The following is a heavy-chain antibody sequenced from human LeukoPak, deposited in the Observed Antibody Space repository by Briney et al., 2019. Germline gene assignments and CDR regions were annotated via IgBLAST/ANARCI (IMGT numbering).Heavy chain of an antibody. Sequence: GGSLRLSCAASGFTFDDYAMHWVRQAPGKGLEWVSLISWDGGSTYYADSVKGRFTTSRDNSKNSLYLQMNSLRAEDTALYYCAKDSGYDPDRDYYYYMVVWGKGTTVTVSS. CDR1: GFTFDDYA. D-gene: IGHD5-12*01. CDR3: AKDSGYDPDRDYYYYMVV. V-gene: IGHV3-43D*03. J-gene: IGHJ6*03. CDR2: ISWDGGST.